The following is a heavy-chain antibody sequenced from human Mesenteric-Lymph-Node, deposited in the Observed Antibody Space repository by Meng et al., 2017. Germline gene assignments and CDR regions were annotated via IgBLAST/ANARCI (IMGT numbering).Heavy chain of an antibody. J-gene: IGHJ4*02. Sequence: SETLSLTCTVSGGSISSYYWSWIRQPPGKGLEWIGHIYYSGSTNYNPSLKSRVTISVDTSKNQFSLKLSSVTAADTAVYYCARMIGSGPFDHWGQGSLVTVSS. D-gene: IGHD6-19*01. CDR2: IYYSGST. CDR3: ARMIGSGPFDH. CDR1: GGSISSYY. V-gene: IGHV4-59*01.